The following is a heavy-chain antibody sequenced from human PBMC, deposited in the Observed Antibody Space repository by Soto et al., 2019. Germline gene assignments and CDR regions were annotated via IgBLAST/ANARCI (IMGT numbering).Heavy chain of an antibody. CDR3: ATVPSTIHGWNYYFDY. J-gene: IGHJ4*02. V-gene: IGHV3-48*01. Sequence: EVQLVESGGSLVQPGGSLRLSCAASGFTFSSCSMNWVRQAPGRGLEWVSYIGGTGSTIYYADSVKGRFTISRDNAKNSLYLQMNNLRTEDTAVYYCATVPSTIHGWNYYFDYWGQGTLVTVSS. CDR2: IGGTGSTI. D-gene: IGHD2-2*02. CDR1: GFTFSSCS.